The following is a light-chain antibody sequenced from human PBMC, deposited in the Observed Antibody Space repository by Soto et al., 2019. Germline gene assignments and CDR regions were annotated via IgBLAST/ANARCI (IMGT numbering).Light chain of an antibody. CDR3: QQRTNWPLT. Sequence: EVVVTQSPDTLSVSPGERATLSCRASQNVGNNLAWYQQKRGQAPRLLMSGASNRDTGVPARFSGSGSGTDFTLTISSLEPEDFAVYYCQQRTNWPLTFGGGTKVDIK. CDR1: QNVGNN. V-gene: IGKV3-11*01. CDR2: GAS. J-gene: IGKJ4*01.